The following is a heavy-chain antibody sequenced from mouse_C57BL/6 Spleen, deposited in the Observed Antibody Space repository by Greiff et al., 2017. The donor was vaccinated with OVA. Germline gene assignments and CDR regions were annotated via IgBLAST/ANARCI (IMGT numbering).Heavy chain of an antibody. CDR1: GYTFTSYW. CDR2: IYPGSGST. J-gene: IGHJ3*01. CDR3: ARSYYYGSRGDWFAY. V-gene: IGHV1-55*01. D-gene: IGHD1-1*01. Sequence: VQLQQPGAELVKPGASVKMSCKASGYTFTSYWITWVKQRPGQGLEWIGDIYPGSGSTNYNEKFKSKATLTVDTSSSTAYMQLSSLTSEDSAVYYCARSYYYGSRGDWFAYWGQGTLVTVSA.